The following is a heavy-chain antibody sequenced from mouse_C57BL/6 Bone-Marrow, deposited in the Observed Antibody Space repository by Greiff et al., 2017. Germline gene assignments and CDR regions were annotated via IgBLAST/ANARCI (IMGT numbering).Heavy chain of an antibody. CDR2: IDPANGNT. J-gene: IGHJ2*01. Sequence: VQLQQSVAELVRPGASVKLSCTASGFNIKNTYMHWVKQRPEQGLEWIGRIDPANGNTKYAPKFQGKATITADTSSNTAYLQLSSLTSEDTAIYYCARRYYYGSSPYYFDYWGQGTTLTDSS. CDR3: ARRYYYGSSPYYFDY. V-gene: IGHV14-3*01. CDR1: GFNIKNTY. D-gene: IGHD1-1*01.